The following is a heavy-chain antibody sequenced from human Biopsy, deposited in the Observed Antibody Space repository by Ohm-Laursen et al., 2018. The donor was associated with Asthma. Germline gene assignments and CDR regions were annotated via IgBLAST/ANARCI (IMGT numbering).Heavy chain of an antibody. V-gene: IGHV1-69*13. Sequence: SVKVSCKSLGGTFNTYVIGWVRQAPGQGLEWMGGINSVFGTTTYPQKFQDRVTITADDSTSTVYMELSSLRSEDTVVYYCARKAGSCISRTCYSLDFWGQGTPVTVSS. J-gene: IGHJ4*02. CDR2: INSVFGTT. D-gene: IGHD2-2*01. CDR3: ARKAGSCISRTCYSLDF. CDR1: GGTFNTYV.